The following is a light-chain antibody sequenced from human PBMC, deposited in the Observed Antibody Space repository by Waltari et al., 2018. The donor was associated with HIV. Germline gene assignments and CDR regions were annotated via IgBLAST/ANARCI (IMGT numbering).Light chain of an antibody. CDR2: EVN. V-gene: IGLV2-11*01. CDR3: CSYAGAYTYV. CDR1: SSDIGYFDY. J-gene: IGLJ1*01. Sequence: QSALTQPRSVSGSPGQSVTISCTGTSSDIGYFDYVSWYQQYPGKAPQVIIYEVNQRPSGVPDRFTGSKSGTTASLTISGLQGEDEADYYCCSYAGAYTYVFGTGTKVNVL.